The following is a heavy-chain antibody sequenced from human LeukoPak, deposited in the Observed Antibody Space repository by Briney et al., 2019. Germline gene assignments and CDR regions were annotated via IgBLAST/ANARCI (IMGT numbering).Heavy chain of an antibody. CDR3: ARSGLVLRYSDWRGGAFDI. CDR1: GYTFTSYA. Sequence: GTSVKVSCKASGYTFTSYAMHWVRQAPGQRLEWMGWINAGNGNTKYSQKFQGRVTITRDTSASTAYMELSSLRSEDTAVYYCARSGLVLRYSDWRGGAFDIWGQGTMVTVSS. V-gene: IGHV1-3*01. J-gene: IGHJ3*02. CDR2: INAGNGNT. D-gene: IGHD3-9*01.